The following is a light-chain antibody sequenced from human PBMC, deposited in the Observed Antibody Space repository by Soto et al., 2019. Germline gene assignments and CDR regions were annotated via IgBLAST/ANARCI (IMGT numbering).Light chain of an antibody. CDR3: QQYQSYSRT. CDR2: DAS. CDR1: QSISSW. Sequence: DIQMTHSPSTRSASVGDRVTITCRASQSISSWLAWYQQKPGKAPKLLIYDASSLESGVPSRFSGSGSGTEFTLTISSLKPDDFATYYCQQYQSYSRTFGQGTKVDIK. V-gene: IGKV1-5*01. J-gene: IGKJ1*01.